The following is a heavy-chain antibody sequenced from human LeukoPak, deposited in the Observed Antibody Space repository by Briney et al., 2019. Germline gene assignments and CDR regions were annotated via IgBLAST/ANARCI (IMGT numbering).Heavy chain of an antibody. CDR3: AKRVPSRGSDV. J-gene: IGHJ3*01. Sequence: QAGGSLRLSCAASGFTFSSYAMSWVRQAPGKGLEWVSGISGSGGRTNYADSVKGRFTISRDNSKHTLYLQMNSLRAEDTAVYYCAKRVPSRGSDVWGQGTMVTVSS. CDR2: ISGSGGRT. CDR1: GFTFSSYA. V-gene: IGHV3-23*01. D-gene: IGHD3-10*01.